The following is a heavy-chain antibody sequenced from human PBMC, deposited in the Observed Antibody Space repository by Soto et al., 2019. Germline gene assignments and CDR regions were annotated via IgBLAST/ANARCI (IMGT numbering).Heavy chain of an antibody. CDR3: ASDYAVADTYYYGMDV. Sequence: AASVKVSCKASGYTFTSYGISWVRQAPGQGLEWMGWISAFNGKTNYAQKLQGRVTITADASTSTAYMELRSLRSEDTAIDYCASDYAVADTYYYGMDVWGQGTTVTVSS. V-gene: IGHV1-18*01. CDR1: GYTFTSYG. J-gene: IGHJ6*02. D-gene: IGHD6-19*01. CDR2: ISAFNGKT.